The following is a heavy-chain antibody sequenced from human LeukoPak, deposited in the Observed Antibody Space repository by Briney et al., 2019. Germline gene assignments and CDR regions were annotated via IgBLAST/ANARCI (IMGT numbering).Heavy chain of an antibody. J-gene: IGHJ4*02. D-gene: IGHD3-3*01. CDR3: ARVRGGDFWSGYYLNDY. CDR2: IKQDGSEK. V-gene: IGHV3-7*01. Sequence: GGSLRLSCAASGFTFSSYWMSWVRQAPGKGLEWVANIKQDGSEKYYVDSVKGRFTISRDNAKNSLYLQMNSLRAEDTAVYYCARVRGGDFWSGYYLNDYWGQGTLVTVSS. CDR1: GFTFSSYW.